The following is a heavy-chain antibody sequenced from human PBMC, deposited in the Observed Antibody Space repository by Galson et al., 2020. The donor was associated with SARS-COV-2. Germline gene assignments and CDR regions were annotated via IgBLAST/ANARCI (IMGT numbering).Heavy chain of an antibody. CDR1: GFTFDRNA. Sequence: GGSLRLSCAASGFTFDRNAMGWVRQAPGKGLEWVAGISGTGGSTYYAASVRGRFTISRDNSKNTLFLQMNSLRAEDTALYYCVRSTRLILHISYYFDFWGQGALVTVSS. CDR2: ISGTGGST. V-gene: IGHV3-23*01. D-gene: IGHD1-26*01. CDR3: VRSTRLILHISYYFDF. J-gene: IGHJ4*02.